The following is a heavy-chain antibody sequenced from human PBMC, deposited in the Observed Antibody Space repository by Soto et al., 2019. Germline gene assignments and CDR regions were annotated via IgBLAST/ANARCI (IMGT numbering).Heavy chain of an antibody. J-gene: IGHJ5*02. CDR1: GFTFSSYG. D-gene: IGHD6-6*01. CDR3: AREYSNSSTHNWFDP. V-gene: IGHV3-33*01. CDR2: IWYDGSNK. Sequence: GGSLRLSCAASGFTFSSYGMHWVRQAPGKGLEWVAVIWYDGSNKYYADSVKGRFTISRDNSKNTLYLQMNSLRAEDTAVYYCAREYSNSSTHNWFDPWGQGTLVTVSS.